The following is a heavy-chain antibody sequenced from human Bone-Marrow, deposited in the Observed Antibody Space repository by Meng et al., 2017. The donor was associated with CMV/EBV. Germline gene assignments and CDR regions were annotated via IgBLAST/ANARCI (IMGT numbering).Heavy chain of an antibody. J-gene: IGHJ3*02. D-gene: IGHD3-3*01. CDR2: IRYDGSNK. V-gene: IGHV3-30*02. CDR3: AKGTRITIFGVVGDAFDI. CDR1: GFTFSSYG. Sequence: GESLKISCAASGFTFSSYGMHWVRQAPGKGLEWVAFIRYDGSNKYYADSVKGRFTISRDNSKNTLYLQMNSLRAEDTAVYYCAKGTRITIFGVVGDAFDIWGQGTMVTASS.